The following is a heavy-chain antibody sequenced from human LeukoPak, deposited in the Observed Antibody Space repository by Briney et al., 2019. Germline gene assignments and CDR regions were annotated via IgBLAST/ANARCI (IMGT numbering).Heavy chain of an antibody. J-gene: IGHJ4*02. D-gene: IGHD1-26*01. V-gene: IGHV3-23*01. CDR2: VRGSDAGT. CDR3: AKNRGGSYYSGSDY. CDR1: GFTFSSYA. Sequence: GGSLRLSCAASGFTFSSYAMNWVRQAPGKGLDWFSAVRGSDAGTSYADSVKGRFTISRDNSKNTLYLQMNSLRAEDTAVYYCAKNRGGSYYSGSDYWGQGTLVTVSS.